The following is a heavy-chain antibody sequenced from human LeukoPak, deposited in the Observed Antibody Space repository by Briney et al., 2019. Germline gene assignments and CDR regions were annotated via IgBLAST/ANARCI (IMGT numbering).Heavy chain of an antibody. D-gene: IGHD3-22*01. Sequence: ASVKVSCKASGYTFTGYYMHWVRQAPGQGLEWMEWINPNSGGTNYAQKFQGRVTMTRDTSISTAYMELSRLRSDDTAVYYCARGYYYDSSGSHDAFDIWGQGTMVTVSS. CDR2: INPNSGGT. CDR1: GYTFTGYY. J-gene: IGHJ3*02. CDR3: ARGYYYDSSGSHDAFDI. V-gene: IGHV1-2*02.